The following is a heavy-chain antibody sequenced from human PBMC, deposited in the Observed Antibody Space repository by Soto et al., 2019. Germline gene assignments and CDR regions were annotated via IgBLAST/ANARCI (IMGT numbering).Heavy chain of an antibody. CDR3: ARVVNYYYYYMDV. D-gene: IGHD3-22*01. J-gene: IGHJ6*03. Sequence: EVQLVESGGGLVQPGGSLRLSCAASGFTFSSYSMNWVRQAPGKWLEWVSYISSSSSTIYYADSVKGRFTISRDNAKNSLYLQMNCLRADDTAVYYCARVVNYYYYYMDVWGKWTTVTVSS. CDR1: GFTFSSYS. CDR2: ISSSSSTI. V-gene: IGHV3-48*01.